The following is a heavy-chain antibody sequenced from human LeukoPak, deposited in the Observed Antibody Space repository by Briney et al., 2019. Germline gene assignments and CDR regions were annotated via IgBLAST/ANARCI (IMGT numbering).Heavy chain of an antibody. CDR1: GFTFSNFN. D-gene: IGHD6-19*01. CDR2: ISGTSATI. V-gene: IGHV3-48*01. Sequence: GGSLRLSCAASGFTFSNFNMNWVRQAPGKGLEWISYISGTSATIYYADSVKGRFTISRDNAKNSLYLQMNSLRVEDTAVYYCARVVGSSGWYRGYFDYWGQGTLVTVSS. CDR3: ARVVGSSGWYRGYFDY. J-gene: IGHJ4*02.